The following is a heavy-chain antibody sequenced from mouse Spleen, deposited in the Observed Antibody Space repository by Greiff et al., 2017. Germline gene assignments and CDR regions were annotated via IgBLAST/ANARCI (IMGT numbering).Heavy chain of an antibody. J-gene: IGHJ1*03. CDR3: ARPSSSWYFDV. Sequence: VKVVESGPGLVQPSQSLSITCTVSGFSLTSYGVHWVRQSPGKGLEWLGVIWSGGSTDYNAAFISRLSISKDNSKSQVFFKMNSLQADDTAIYYCARPSSSWYFDVWGTGTTVTVSS. V-gene: IGHV2-2*01. CDR1: GFSLTSYG. D-gene: IGHD1-1*01. CDR2: IWSGGST.